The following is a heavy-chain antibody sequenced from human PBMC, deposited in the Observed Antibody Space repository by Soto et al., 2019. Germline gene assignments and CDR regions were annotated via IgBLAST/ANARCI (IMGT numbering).Heavy chain of an antibody. CDR2: IYYSGST. Sequence: SETLSLTCTVSGGSISSSSYYWGWIRQPPGKGLEWIGSIYYSGSTYYNPSLKSRVTISVDTSKNQFSLKLSSVTAADTAVYYCARSPGWGGVVTYYYYYHGMDVWGQGTTVTAP. CDR3: ARSPGWGGVVTYYYYYHGMDV. V-gene: IGHV4-39*01. CDR1: GGSISSSSYY. J-gene: IGHJ6*02. D-gene: IGHD3-3*01.